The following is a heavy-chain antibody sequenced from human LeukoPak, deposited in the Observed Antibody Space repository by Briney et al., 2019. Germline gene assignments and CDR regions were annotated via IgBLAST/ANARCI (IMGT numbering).Heavy chain of an antibody. V-gene: IGHV3-48*04. Sequence: GGSLRLSCAASGFTFSTYSMNWVRQAPGKGLEWVSYISSSGSTIYYADSVKGRFTISRDNAKNSLYLQMNSLRAEDTAVYYCARGRSGLYDSSGYYVSKAFDIWGQGTMVTVSS. CDR2: ISSSGSTI. CDR3: ARGRSGLYDSSGYYVSKAFDI. J-gene: IGHJ3*02. CDR1: GFTFSTYS. D-gene: IGHD3-22*01.